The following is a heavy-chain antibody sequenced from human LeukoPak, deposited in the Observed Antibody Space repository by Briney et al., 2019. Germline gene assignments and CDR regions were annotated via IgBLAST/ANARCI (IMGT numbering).Heavy chain of an antibody. V-gene: IGHV4-39*01. CDR2: IYYGENT. CDR1: GGSISSSSYY. CDR3: ARRDDSSGYHKIFDY. J-gene: IGHJ4*02. Sequence: SETLSLTCTVSGGSISSSSYYWGWIRQPPGKGLVWVGNIYYGENTYYNPSLKSRVTISIDTSKNQFYLKLSSLTAAYTAVYYCARRDDSSGYHKIFDYWGPGTLVTVSS. D-gene: IGHD3-22*01.